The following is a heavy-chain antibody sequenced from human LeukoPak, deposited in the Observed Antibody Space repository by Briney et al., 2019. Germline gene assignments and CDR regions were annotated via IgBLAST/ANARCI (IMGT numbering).Heavy chain of an antibody. CDR2: IWSDGTNQ. CDR1: GLTFSHYG. D-gene: IGHD4-11*01. V-gene: IGHV3-33*06. J-gene: IGHJ4*02. CDR3: AKDAQRGFDYSNSLEY. Sequence: PGGSLRLSCAASGLTFSHYGFHWVRRAPGKGLEWVAVIWSDGTNQFYADSVKGRFTISRDYSQKTVYLEMHSLRTEDTAMYYCAKDAQRGFDYSNSLEYWGPGTLVTVSS.